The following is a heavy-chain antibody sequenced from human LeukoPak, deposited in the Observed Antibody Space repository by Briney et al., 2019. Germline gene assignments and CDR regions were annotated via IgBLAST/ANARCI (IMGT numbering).Heavy chain of an antibody. CDR2: ISYDGSNK. V-gene: IGHV3-30*18. J-gene: IGHJ4*02. CDR3: AKDASTVVVVALDY. D-gene: IGHD2-15*01. Sequence: PGRSLRLSCAASGFTFSSYGMHWVRQAPGKGLEWVAVISYDGSNKYYADSVKGRFTISRDNSKNTLYLQMNSLRAEDTAVYYCAKDASTVVVVALDYWGQGTLVTVSS. CDR1: GFTFSSYG.